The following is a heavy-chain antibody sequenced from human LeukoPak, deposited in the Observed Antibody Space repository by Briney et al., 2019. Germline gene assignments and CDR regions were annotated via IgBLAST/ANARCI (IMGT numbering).Heavy chain of an antibody. D-gene: IGHD2-2*01. Sequence: PGGSLKLSCAGSGFSFNYYDLNWVRQAPGKGLEWVSSISPKSDFIYYSDSVRGRFTISRDNAENSLYLQMNSLRAEDTAVYYCARADCSSSTCYFRRGWYDPWGQGTLVTVSS. J-gene: IGHJ5*02. CDR3: ARADCSSSTCYFRRGWYDP. CDR1: GFSFNYYD. V-gene: IGHV3-21*01. CDR2: ISPKSDFI.